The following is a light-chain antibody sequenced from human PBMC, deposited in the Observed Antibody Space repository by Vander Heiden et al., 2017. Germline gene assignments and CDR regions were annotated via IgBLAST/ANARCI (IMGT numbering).Light chain of an antibody. J-gene: IGLJ3*02. CDR2: EGS. Sequence: VSGLPVRSITISCTGTSSDVGSYNLVSWYQQHPGKAPKLMIYEGSKRPSGVSNRFSGSKSGNTASLTISGLQAEDEADYYCCSYAGSSTWVFGGGTKLTVL. V-gene: IGLV2-23*01. CDR3: CSYAGSSTWV. CDR1: SSDVGSYNL.